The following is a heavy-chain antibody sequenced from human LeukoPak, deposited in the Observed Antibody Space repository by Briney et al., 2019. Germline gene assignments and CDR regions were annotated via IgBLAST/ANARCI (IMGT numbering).Heavy chain of an antibody. CDR3: ARSQNYYGSGDY. CDR2: NYYTGKT. J-gene: IGHJ4*02. V-gene: IGHV4-61*03. Sequence: SETLSLTCTVSGDSVSNGNYYWSWLRQPPGKALEWIGYNYYTGKTYYNPSLEGRVTILVDTSRNHFSVKLSSVTAADTAVYYCARSQNYYGSGDYWSQGTLVTVSS. D-gene: IGHD3-10*01. CDR1: GDSVSNGNYY.